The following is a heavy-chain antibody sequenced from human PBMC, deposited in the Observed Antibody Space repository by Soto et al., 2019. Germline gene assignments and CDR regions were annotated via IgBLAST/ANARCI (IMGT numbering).Heavy chain of an antibody. CDR2: IYSGGST. D-gene: IGHD6-19*01. J-gene: IGHJ5*02. V-gene: IGHV3-53*01. CDR3: ARGSLKLYH. CDR1: GFTVSDDY. Sequence: GGSLRLSCAASGFTVSDDYMSWVRQAPGKGLEWVSVIYSGGSTYYAGSVKGRFTISRDSSKNTLHLQMNNLRAEDTAVYYCARGSLKLYHWGQGTLVTVSS.